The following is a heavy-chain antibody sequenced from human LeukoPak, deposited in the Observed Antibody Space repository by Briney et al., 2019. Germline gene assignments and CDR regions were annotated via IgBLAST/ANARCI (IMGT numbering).Heavy chain of an antibody. CDR2: ISGSGKTT. CDR1: GFTFSSYD. J-gene: IGHJ5*02. V-gene: IGHV3-23*01. Sequence: GGSLRVSCAASGFTFSSYDMQWVRQAPGKGLEWVSYISGSGKTTYYGDSVKGRFTISRDNSKNTLYLQMDSLRAEDTALYYCAKGSGINHYHWIDPWGQGTLVTVSS. D-gene: IGHD1-14*01. CDR3: AKGSGINHYHWIDP.